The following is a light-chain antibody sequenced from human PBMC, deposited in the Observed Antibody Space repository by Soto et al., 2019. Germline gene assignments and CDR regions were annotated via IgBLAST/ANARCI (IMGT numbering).Light chain of an antibody. CDR2: KAS. CDR1: QSISSW. CDR3: QRYSIFSLT. V-gene: IGKV1-5*03. Sequence: DIQMTQSPSTLSASVGDRVTITSRASQSISSWLAWYQQKPGKAPKLLIQKASRLESGVPSRFSGSGSGTEVPLTISSLQPNDLATYYCQRYSIFSLTFGGGTKVEIK. J-gene: IGKJ4*01.